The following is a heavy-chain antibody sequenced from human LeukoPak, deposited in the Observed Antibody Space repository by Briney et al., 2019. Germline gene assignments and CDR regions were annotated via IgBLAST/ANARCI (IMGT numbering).Heavy chain of an antibody. J-gene: IGHJ6*03. V-gene: IGHV1-46*01. D-gene: IGHD3-10*01. CDR1: GYTFTTYF. Sequence: ASVKVSCKASGYTFTTYFVHWVRLAPGQGLEWVGIINPRGGSTTYPQKFQGRVTMTRDTSTSTVYMELSSLTSDDTAIYYCARAWSGDYYYYMDVWGKGTTVTVSS. CDR3: ARAWSGDYYYYMDV. CDR2: INPRGGST.